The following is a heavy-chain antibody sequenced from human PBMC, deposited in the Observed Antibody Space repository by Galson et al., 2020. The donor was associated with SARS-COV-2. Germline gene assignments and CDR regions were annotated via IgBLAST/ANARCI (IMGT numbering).Heavy chain of an antibody. J-gene: IGHJ6*02. CDR1: GFTFSSYG. CDR3: AREIAVSTYGMDV. Sequence: GGSLRLSCAASGFTFSSYGVNWVRQAPGKGLEWVSSISSSSRSIYYADSVKGRFTISRDKAKNSLYLQMNSLRAEDTAVYYCAREIAVSTYGMDVWGQGTTVTVSS. D-gene: IGHD6-19*01. V-gene: IGHV3-21*01. CDR2: ISSSSRSI.